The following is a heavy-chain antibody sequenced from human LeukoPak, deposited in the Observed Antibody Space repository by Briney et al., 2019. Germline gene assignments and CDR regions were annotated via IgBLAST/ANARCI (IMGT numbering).Heavy chain of an antibody. CDR3: ARADSGSYYSVYYYYYMDV. CDR2: INSDGSST. V-gene: IGHV3-74*01. D-gene: IGHD1-26*01. Sequence: GGSLRLSCAASGFTFSSYGMHWVRQAPGKGLVWVSRINSDGSSTSYADSVKGRFTISRDNAKNTLYLQMNSLRAEDTAVYYCARADSGSYYSVYYYYYMDVWGKGTTVTVSS. J-gene: IGHJ6*03. CDR1: GFTFSSYG.